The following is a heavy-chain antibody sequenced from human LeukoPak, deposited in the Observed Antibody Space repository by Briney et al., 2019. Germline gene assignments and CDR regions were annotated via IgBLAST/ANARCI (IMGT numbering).Heavy chain of an antibody. D-gene: IGHD6-19*01. CDR2: ISSSGSTI. Sequence: GGSLRLSCAVSGFTFSDYYMSWIRQAPGKGLEWVSYISSSGSTIYYADSVKGRFTISRDNAKNSLYLQMNSLRAEDTAVYYCARDPYKQWPYFDYWGQGTLVTVSS. V-gene: IGHV3-11*01. CDR3: ARDPYKQWPYFDY. CDR1: GFTFSDYY. J-gene: IGHJ4*02.